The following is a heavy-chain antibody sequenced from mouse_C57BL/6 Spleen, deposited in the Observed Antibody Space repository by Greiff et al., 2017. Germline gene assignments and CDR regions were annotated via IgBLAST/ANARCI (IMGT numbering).Heavy chain of an antibody. CDR3: ARNIYYDYDGAMDY. CDR1: GYTFTDYN. D-gene: IGHD2-4*01. J-gene: IGHJ4*01. Sequence: VQLQQPGPELVKPGASVKMSCKASGYTFTDYNMHWVKQSHGKSLEWIGYINPNNGGTSYNQKFKGKATLTVNKYSSPAYMELRRLTSEDSAVYYCARNIYYDYDGAMDYWGQGTSVTVSS. V-gene: IGHV1-22*01. CDR2: INPNNGGT.